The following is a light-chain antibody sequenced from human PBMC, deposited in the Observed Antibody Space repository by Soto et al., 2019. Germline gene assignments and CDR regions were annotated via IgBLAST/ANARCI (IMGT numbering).Light chain of an antibody. CDR3: QHSYSSPPWT. V-gene: IGKV1-39*01. CDR1: QSISTY. Sequence: DIQMTQSPSSLSASVGDRVTISCRASQSISTYLNWYQQKPGTAPKLLIYRASSVKSGVPPRFSGSGSGRDFPLTISSLRPEDIATYFCQHSYSSPPWTFGQGTKVEVK. J-gene: IGKJ1*01. CDR2: RAS.